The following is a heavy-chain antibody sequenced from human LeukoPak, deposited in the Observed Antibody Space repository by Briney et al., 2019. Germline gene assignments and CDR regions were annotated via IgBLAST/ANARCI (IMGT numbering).Heavy chain of an antibody. CDR2: INPNSGGT. D-gene: IGHD3-10*01. CDR3: ARVYYGSGSYSWFDP. Sequence: ASVKVSCKASGYTFTSYGISWVRQAPGQGLEWMGWINPNSGGTNYAQKFQGRVTMTRDTSISTAYMELSRLRSDDTAVYYCARVYYGSGSYSWFDPWGQGTLVTVSS. CDR1: GYTFTSYG. V-gene: IGHV1-2*02. J-gene: IGHJ5*02.